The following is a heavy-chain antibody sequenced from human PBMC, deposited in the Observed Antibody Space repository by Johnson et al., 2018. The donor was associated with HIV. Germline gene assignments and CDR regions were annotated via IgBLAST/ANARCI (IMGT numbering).Heavy chain of an antibody. Sequence: VQLVESGGCVVRPGGSLRLSCAASGLTFDDYGMSWVRQAPGKGLEWVSGISWNGGSTGYADSVKGRFSISRDNAKTSLYLQMNSLRAEDTALYYCARYFGVVIYDAFDIWGQGTMVTVSS. CDR3: ARYFGVVIYDAFDI. CDR1: GLTFDDYG. D-gene: IGHD3-3*01. V-gene: IGHV3-20*04. CDR2: ISWNGGST. J-gene: IGHJ3*02.